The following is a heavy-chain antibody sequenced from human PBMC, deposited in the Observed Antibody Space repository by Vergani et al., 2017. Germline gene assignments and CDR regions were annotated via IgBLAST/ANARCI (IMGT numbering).Heavy chain of an antibody. V-gene: IGHV3-30*18. J-gene: IGHJ4*02. CDR3: ANGDYYDSSGYYQAFDY. D-gene: IGHD3-22*01. CDR2: ISYDGSNK. Sequence: QVQLVESGGGVVQPGRSLRLSCAASGFTFSSYGMHWVRQAPGKGLEWVAVISYDGSNKYYADSVKGRFTISRDNSKNTLYLQMNSLRAEDTAVYYCANGDYYDSSGYYQAFDYWGQGTLVTVSS. CDR1: GFTFSSYG.